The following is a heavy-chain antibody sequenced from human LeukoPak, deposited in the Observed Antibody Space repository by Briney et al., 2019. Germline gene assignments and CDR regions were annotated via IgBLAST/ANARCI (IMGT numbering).Heavy chain of an antibody. CDR2: MHDSGTT. CDR1: GVSISSYY. D-gene: IGHD6-19*01. J-gene: IGHJ4*02. CDR3: ATYKRISVWYVHDY. V-gene: IGHV4-59*01. Sequence: NPSETLSLTCSVSGVSISSYYWSWLRQPPGMGLEWIGVMHDSGTTFYNPSLKSRVTMSVDTSKMQFSLHLSSVTAADTAIYYCATYKRISVWYVHDYWGQGTLVTVSS.